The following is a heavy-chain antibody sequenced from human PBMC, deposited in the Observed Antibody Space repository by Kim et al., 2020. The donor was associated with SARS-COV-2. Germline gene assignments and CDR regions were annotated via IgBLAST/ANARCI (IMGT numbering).Heavy chain of an antibody. CDR2: ISQDGGET. CDR1: QFTFTDHC. CDR3: ASGHCSGRTCHVGDCSDI. Sequence: GGSLRLSCVASQFTFTDHCMNWVRQAPGKGLEWVASISQDGGETYYLDSLEGRFTISRDNAKNSLFLEMNSLRVEDTALYFCASGHCSGRTCHVGDCSDIGGQGTEVTVTS. V-gene: IGHV3-7*03. D-gene: IGHD6-25*01. J-gene: IGHJ3*02.